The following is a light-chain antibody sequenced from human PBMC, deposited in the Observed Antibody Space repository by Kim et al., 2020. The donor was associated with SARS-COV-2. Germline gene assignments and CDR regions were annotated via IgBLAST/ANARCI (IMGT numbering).Light chain of an antibody. CDR3: HSRDNNAVRVL. Sequence: SSELTQDPAVSVALGQTVRITCQGDSLTTYYASWYQQKPGQAPRLVIYGKNNRPSGTPDRFSGSSSGDTAYLTITVAQAEDEADYYCHSRDNNAVRVLFGGGTQLTVL. J-gene: IGLJ2*01. CDR2: GKN. CDR1: SLTTYY. V-gene: IGLV3-19*01.